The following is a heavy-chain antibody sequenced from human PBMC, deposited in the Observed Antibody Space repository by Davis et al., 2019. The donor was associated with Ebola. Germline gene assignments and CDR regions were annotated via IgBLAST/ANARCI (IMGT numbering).Heavy chain of an antibody. CDR3: ARVGCSSTSCFRLPYYYYYYMDV. CDR1: GYTFTSYA. V-gene: IGHV1-3*01. Sequence: ASVKVSCKASGYTFTSYAMHWVRQAPGQRLEWMGWINAGNGNTKYSQKFQGRVTITRDTSASTAYMELSSLRSEDTAVYYCARVGCSSTSCFRLPYYYYYYMDVWGKGTTVTVSS. D-gene: IGHD2-2*01. CDR2: INAGNGNT. J-gene: IGHJ6*03.